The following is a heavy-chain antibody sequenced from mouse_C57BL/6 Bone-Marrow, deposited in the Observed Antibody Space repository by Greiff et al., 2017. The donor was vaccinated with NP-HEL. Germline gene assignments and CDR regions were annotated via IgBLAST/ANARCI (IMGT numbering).Heavy chain of an antibody. CDR3: ARWGFLLLRYFDY. CDR2: INPNNGGT. Sequence: VQLQQSGPELVKPGASVKMSCKASGYTFTDYNMHWVKQSHGKSLEWIGYINPNNGGTSYNQKFKGKATLTVNKSSSTAYMELRSLTSEDSAVYYCARWGFLLLRYFDYWGKGTTLTVSS. CDR1: GYTFTDYN. V-gene: IGHV1-22*01. D-gene: IGHD1-1*01. J-gene: IGHJ2*01.